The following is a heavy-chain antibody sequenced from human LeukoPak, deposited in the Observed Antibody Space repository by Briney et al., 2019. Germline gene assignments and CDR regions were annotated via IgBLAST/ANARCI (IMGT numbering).Heavy chain of an antibody. D-gene: IGHD2-15*01. CDR1: GFTFGDYG. V-gene: IGHV3-20*04. Sequence: GGSLRLSCAASGFTFGDYGMSWVRQAPGKGLEWDSGINWNGGSTGYADSVKGRFTISRDNAKNSLYLQMNSLRAEDTAFYYCAAQGYCSDGSCSWGQGTLVTVSS. J-gene: IGHJ1*01. CDR2: INWNGGST. CDR3: AAQGYCSDGSCS.